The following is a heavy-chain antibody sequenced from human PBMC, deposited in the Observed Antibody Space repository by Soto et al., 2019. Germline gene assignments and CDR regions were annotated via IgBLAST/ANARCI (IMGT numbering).Heavy chain of an antibody. D-gene: IGHD2-2*02. CDR3: AIGVPAAIPVDYYYGMDV. CDR1: GGTFSSYA. CDR2: INAGNGNT. V-gene: IGHV1-3*01. Sequence: ASVKDSCKASGGTFSSYAISWVRQAPGQGLEWMGWINAGNGNTKYSQKFQGRVTITRDTSESTAYMELSSLRYEDTAVYYCAIGVPAAIPVDYYYGMDVWGQGNTVTVSS. J-gene: IGHJ6*02.